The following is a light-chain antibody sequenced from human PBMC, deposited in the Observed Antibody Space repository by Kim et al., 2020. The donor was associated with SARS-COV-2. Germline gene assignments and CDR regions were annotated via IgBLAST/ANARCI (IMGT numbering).Light chain of an antibody. Sequence: GQSGTISCSGTSSDVGGYNYVSWYQQHPGKAPKLMIYDVSKRPSGGPDRFSSSKSGNTASLTISGLQAEDEADYYCCSYAGSYCWVFGGGTKLTVL. J-gene: IGLJ3*02. CDR1: SSDVGGYNY. CDR3: CSYAGSYCWV. CDR2: DVS. V-gene: IGLV2-11*01.